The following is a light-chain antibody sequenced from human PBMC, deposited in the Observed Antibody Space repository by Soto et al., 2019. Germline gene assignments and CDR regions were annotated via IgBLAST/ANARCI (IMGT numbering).Light chain of an antibody. J-gene: IGKJ5*01. Sequence: IQMSQSPSTLSASVGDRVTITCRASQSISSWLAWYQQKPGKAPKLLIYDASGLESGVPSRFSGSGSGTDFTLTISSLQPEDFATYYCQQSYSTPITFGQGTLLEI. V-gene: IGKV1-5*01. CDR2: DAS. CDR3: QQSYSTPIT. CDR1: QSISSW.